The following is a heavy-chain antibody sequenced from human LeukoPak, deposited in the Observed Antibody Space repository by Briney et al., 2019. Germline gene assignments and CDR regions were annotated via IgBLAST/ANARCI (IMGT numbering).Heavy chain of an antibody. CDR1: GYSFSSYW. CDR2: IYPGDSDT. V-gene: IGHV5-51*01. CDR3: AKSRTGATHFDY. D-gene: IGHD1-14*01. J-gene: IGHJ4*02. Sequence: GESLKISCKASGYSFSSYWIARVRQMPGKGLEWMGIIYPGDSDTRYSPSFQGQVTISADKSISTAYLQWSSLKASDTAMYYCAKSRTGATHFDYWGQGTLVTVSS.